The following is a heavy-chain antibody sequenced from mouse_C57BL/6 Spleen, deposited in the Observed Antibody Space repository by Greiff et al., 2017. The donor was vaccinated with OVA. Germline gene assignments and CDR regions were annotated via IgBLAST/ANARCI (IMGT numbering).Heavy chain of an antibody. CDR1: GFNIKDDY. D-gene: IGHD3-1*01. V-gene: IGHV14-4*01. J-gene: IGHJ2*01. CDR2: IDPENGDT. CDR3: TTGAISYFDY. Sequence: EVQLQQSGAELVRPGASVKLSCTASGFNIKDDYLHWVKQRPEQGLEWIGWIDPENGDTDSASKFQGKATITADTSSNTAYLQLSSLTSEDTAVYYCTTGAISYFDYWGQGTTLTVSS.